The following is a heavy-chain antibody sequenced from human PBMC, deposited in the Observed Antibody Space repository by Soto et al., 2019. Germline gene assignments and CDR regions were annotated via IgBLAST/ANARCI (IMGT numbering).Heavy chain of an antibody. J-gene: IGHJ4*02. D-gene: IGHD2-2*01. CDR2: MHTSGRT. V-gene: IGHV4-4*07. CDR3: VRASMPKAHFDS. Sequence: QMQLQESGPGLVKPSETLSLTCTVSGGSIRGYYWSWIRQSAGMGLEWIGRMHTSGRTNYNPSLKSRVTISVDMSKNQISLKLTSVTAADTALYYCVRASMPKAHFDSWGQGTLVTVSS. CDR1: GGSIRGYY.